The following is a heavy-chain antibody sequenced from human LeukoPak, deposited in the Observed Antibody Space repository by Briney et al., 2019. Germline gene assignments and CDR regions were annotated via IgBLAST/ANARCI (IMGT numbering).Heavy chain of an antibody. CDR3: ARDFAASCSGGSCYSPYFDY. J-gene: IGHJ4*02. V-gene: IGHV3-33*01. CDR2: IWYDGSNK. D-gene: IGHD2-15*01. CDR1: GFTFSSYG. Sequence: GGSLRLTCAASGFTFSSYGMHWVRQAPGKGLEWVAVIWYDGSNKYYADSVKGRFTISRDNSKNTLYLQMNSLRAEDTAVYYCARDFAASCSGGSCYSPYFDYWGQGTLVTVSS.